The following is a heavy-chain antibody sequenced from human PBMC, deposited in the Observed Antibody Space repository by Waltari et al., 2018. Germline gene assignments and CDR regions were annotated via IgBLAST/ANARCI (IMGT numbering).Heavy chain of an antibody. CDR1: GGSFSGYY. Sequence: QVQLQQWGAGLLKPSETLSLTCAVYGGSFSGYYWSWIRQPPGKGLEWIGEINHSGSTNYNPALKSRVTISVDTSKNQFSLKLSSVTAADTAVYYCASSGNNWFDPWGQGTLVTVSS. J-gene: IGHJ5*02. CDR2: INHSGST. V-gene: IGHV4-34*01. D-gene: IGHD3-10*01. CDR3: ASSGNNWFDP.